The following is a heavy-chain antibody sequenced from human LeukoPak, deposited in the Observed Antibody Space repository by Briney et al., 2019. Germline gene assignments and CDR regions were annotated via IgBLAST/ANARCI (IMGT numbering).Heavy chain of an antibody. Sequence: GGSLRLSCVASGISFRHHAMNWVRQTPGKGLEWVSSVFDSGTPSYYSDSVKGRFTISRDNSRDTFYLQMENLRAEDSATYYCTKAVGGGRDAYDVWGQGTRVFASS. D-gene: IGHD3-16*01. CDR2: VFDSGTPS. CDR1: GISFRHHA. J-gene: IGHJ3*01. CDR3: TKAVGGGRDAYDV. V-gene: IGHV3-23*05.